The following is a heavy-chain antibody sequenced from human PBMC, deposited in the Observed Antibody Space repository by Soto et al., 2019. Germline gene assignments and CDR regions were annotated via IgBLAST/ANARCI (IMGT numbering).Heavy chain of an antibody. CDR1: GFTFGDYA. D-gene: IGHD2-2*01. CDR2: IRSKAYGGTT. J-gene: IGHJ6*03. Sequence: GGSLRLSCTASGFTFGDYAMSWFRQAPGKGLEWVGFIRSKAYGGTTEYAASVKGRFTISRDDSKSIAYLQMNSLKTEDTAVYYCTSLASIVVVPAAMNYYYMDVWGKGTTVTVSS. V-gene: IGHV3-49*03. CDR3: TSLASIVVVPAAMNYYYMDV.